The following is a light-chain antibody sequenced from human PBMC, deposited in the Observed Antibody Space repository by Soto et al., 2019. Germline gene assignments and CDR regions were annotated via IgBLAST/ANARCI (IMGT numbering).Light chain of an antibody. V-gene: IGKV1-39*01. CDR2: AAS. Sequence: DIQMTQSPSSLSASVGDRVTITCRASQSIRNYLNWYQQKPGKAPKLLIYAASALPSGAPSRFSGSGSGTDFTLSISSLQTEDFATYYCQQSYRNPLTFGGGTKVDIK. J-gene: IGKJ4*01. CDR1: QSIRNY. CDR3: QQSYRNPLT.